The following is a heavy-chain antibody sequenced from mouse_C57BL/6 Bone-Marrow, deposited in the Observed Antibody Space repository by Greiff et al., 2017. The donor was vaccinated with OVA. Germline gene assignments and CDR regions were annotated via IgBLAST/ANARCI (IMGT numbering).Heavy chain of an antibody. J-gene: IGHJ3*01. V-gene: IGHV7-1*01. CDR1: GFTFSDFY. CDR3: ARDGGAYYDYARFAY. CDR2: SRNKANDYTT. D-gene: IGHD2-4*01. Sequence: EVKLVESGGGLVQSGRSLRLSCATSGFTFSDFYMEWVRQAPGKGLEWIAASRNKANDYTTEYSASVKGRFIVSRDTSQSILYLQMNALRAEDTAIYYCARDGGAYYDYARFAYWGQGTLVTVSA.